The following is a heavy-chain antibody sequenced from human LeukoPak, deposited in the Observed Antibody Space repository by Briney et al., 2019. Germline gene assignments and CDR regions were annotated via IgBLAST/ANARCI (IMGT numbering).Heavy chain of an antibody. V-gene: IGHV1-2*02. CDR2: ISPNSGGT. D-gene: IGHD2-21*01. CDR1: GYTFTGYY. Sequence: ASVKVSCKASGYTFTGYYMHWVRQAPGQGLEWMGWISPNSGGTNYAQKFQGRVTMTRDTSISTAYMELSRLRSDDTAVYYCARDSTDPASMYYYYYYMDVWGKGTTVTISS. CDR3: ARDSTDPASMYYYYYYMDV. J-gene: IGHJ6*03.